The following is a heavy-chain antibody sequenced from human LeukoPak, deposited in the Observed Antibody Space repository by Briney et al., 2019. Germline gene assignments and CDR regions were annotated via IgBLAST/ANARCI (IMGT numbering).Heavy chain of an antibody. CDR3: ARKRVTMIVVVPDAFDI. CDR1: GYTFTNYG. J-gene: IGHJ3*02. D-gene: IGHD3-22*01. V-gene: IGHV1-18*01. Sequence: ASVKVSCKASGYTFTNYGISWVRQAPGQGLEWMGWISAYNGNTNYAQKLQGRVTMTTDTSTSTAYMELRSLRSDDTAVYYCARKRVTMIVVVPDAFDIWGQGTMVTVSS. CDR2: ISAYNGNT.